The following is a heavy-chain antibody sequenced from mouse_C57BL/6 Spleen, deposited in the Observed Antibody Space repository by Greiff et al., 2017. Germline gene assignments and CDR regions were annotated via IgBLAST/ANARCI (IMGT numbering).Heavy chain of an antibody. J-gene: IGHJ3*01. CDR2: INPNNGGT. D-gene: IGHD2-4*01. V-gene: IGHV1-26*01. Sequence: EVQLQQSGPELVKPGASVKISCKASGYTFTDYYMNWVKQSHGKSLEWIGDINPNNGGTSYNQKFKGKATLTVDKSSSTAYMELRSLTSEDSAVYYCARGAYYDYDGFAYWGQGTLVTVSA. CDR3: ARGAYYDYDGFAY. CDR1: GYTFTDYY.